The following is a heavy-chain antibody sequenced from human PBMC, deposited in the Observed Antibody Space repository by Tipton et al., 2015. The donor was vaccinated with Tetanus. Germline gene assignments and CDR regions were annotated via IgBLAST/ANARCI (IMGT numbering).Heavy chain of an antibody. CDR3: ARANNDYPKKGPFDY. CDR1: GGSITSSDYF. V-gene: IGHV4-39*07. CDR2: VHYTGDT. D-gene: IGHD5-12*01. Sequence: TLSLTCTVSGGSITSSDYFWGWIRQPPGKGLEWIANVHYTGDTYYSPSLQSRVTISVDTSKNQFSLNLRSVITADTAVYYCARANNDYPKKGPFDYWGQGILVTVPS. J-gene: IGHJ4*02.